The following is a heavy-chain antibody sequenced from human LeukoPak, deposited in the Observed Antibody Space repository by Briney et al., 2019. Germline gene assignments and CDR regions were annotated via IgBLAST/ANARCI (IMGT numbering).Heavy chain of an antibody. D-gene: IGHD6-19*01. V-gene: IGHV1-8*01. CDR1: GYTFTTCG. J-gene: IGHJ5*02. Sequence: VASVTVSCTCSGYTFTTCGNNRVRQRRGQGMEWVGWMNPKSGNTGYAHKFQGRVSMTRATSISTAYRELSRLTSEDTAVYYCARDSGRENDEGFWFDPWGQGTLVTVSS. CDR3: ARDSGRENDEGFWFDP. CDR2: MNPKSGNT.